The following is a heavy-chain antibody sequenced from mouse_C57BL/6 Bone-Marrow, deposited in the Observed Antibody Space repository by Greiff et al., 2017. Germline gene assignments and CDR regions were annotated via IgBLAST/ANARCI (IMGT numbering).Heavy chain of an antibody. Sequence: VQLQQSGAELVKPGASVKMSCKASGYTFTSYWITWVKQRPRQGLEWIGDIYPGSGSTNYNEKFKRKATLTVDTSSSTAYMQHSSLTSEDSAVYCCAREGNWVLYYYAMCYWGRGTSVTVSS. J-gene: IGHJ4*01. D-gene: IGHD4-1*01. V-gene: IGHV1-55*01. CDR3: AREGNWVLYYYAMCY. CDR1: GYTFTSYW. CDR2: IYPGSGST.